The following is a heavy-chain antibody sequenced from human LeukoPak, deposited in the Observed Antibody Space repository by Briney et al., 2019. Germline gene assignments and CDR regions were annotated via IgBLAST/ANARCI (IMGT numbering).Heavy chain of an antibody. CDR2: ISSSSSTI. CDR1: GFIFTSYS. CDR3: AREVQLEPLGFGKEGSALDY. D-gene: IGHD1-1*01. J-gene: IGHJ4*02. Sequence: GGSLSLSGASSGFIFTSYSMNWARQAPGKGVEGISYISSSSSTIYYALSGRGRFPIPRDNAKNSLYLQMNTMRAEDTAVYYCAREVQLEPLGFGKEGSALDYWGQGTLVTVSS. V-gene: IGHV3-48*04.